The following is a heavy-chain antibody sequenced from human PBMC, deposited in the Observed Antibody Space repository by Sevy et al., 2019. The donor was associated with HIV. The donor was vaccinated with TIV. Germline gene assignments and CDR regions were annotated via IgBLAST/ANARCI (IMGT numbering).Heavy chain of an antibody. V-gene: IGHV4-34*01. J-gene: IGHJ6*02. CDR1: GGSFSGYY. CDR3: AGLGNQLLYSSSGSSSGDTLSHYCYYGMDV. D-gene: IGHD2-2*02. CDR2: INHSGST. Sequence: SETLSLTCAVYGGSFSGYYWSWIRQPPGKGLEWIGEINHSGSTNYNPSPKSRVTISVDTSKNQFSLKLSSVTAADTAAYYCAGLGNQLLYSSSGSSSGDTLSHYCYYGMDVWGQGTTVTVSS.